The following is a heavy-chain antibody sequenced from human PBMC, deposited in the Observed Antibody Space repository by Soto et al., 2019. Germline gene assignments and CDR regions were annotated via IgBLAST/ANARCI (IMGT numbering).Heavy chain of an antibody. J-gene: IGHJ4*02. CDR1: GYTFTSYW. V-gene: IGHV5-10-1*01. D-gene: IGHD3-3*01. Sequence: PGESLKISCQASGYTFTSYWITWVRQMPGKGLEWMGRIDPSDSYARYNPSLQGHVTISSDKSISTVYLQWSSLKASDTAIYYCARLDYDFWMWGQGTRGTVSA. CDR2: IDPSDSYA. CDR3: ARLDYDFWM.